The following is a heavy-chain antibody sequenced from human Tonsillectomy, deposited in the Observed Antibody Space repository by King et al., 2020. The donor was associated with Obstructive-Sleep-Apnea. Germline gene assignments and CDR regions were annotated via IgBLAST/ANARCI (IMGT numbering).Heavy chain of an antibody. D-gene: IGHD3-22*01. V-gene: IGHV3-23*04. Sequence: QLVQSGGGLVQPGGSLRLSCAASGFTFSNYAMSWVRQAPGRGLEWVSTISGSGGSTYYADSVKGRLTISRDNSQNTLYLQMKSLRAEDTAVYYCAKGFQYDSSGTDFDYWGQGTLVTVSS. CDR1: GFTFSNYA. CDR2: ISGSGGST. CDR3: AKGFQYDSSGTDFDY. J-gene: IGHJ4*02.